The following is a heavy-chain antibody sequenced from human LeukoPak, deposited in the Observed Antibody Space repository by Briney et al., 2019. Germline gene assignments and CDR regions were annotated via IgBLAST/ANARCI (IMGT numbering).Heavy chain of an antibody. CDR1: GYTFSGYY. CDR2: INPKSGGT. Sequence: ASVKVSCKASGYTFSGYYMHWVRQAPGQGLEWMGWINPKSGGTNYAQKSQGRVTMTRDTSISTAYMELSRLRSDDTAVYYCARGTNIYGSGRDWFDPWGQGTLVTVSS. CDR3: ARGTNIYGSGRDWFDP. J-gene: IGHJ5*02. D-gene: IGHD3-10*01. V-gene: IGHV1-2*02.